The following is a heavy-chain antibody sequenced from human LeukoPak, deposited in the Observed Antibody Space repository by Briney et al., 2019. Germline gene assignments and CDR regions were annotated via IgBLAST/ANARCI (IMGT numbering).Heavy chain of an antibody. CDR2: IKSKTDGGTT. CDR1: GFTFSNAW. V-gene: IGHV3-15*01. CDR3: TTDRARYRNYYYYYMDV. J-gene: IGHJ6*03. D-gene: IGHD3-9*01. Sequence: GGSLRLSCAASGFTFSNAWMSWVRQAPGKGLEWVGRIKSKTDGGTTDYAAPVKGRFTISRDDSKNTLYLQMNSLKTEDTAVYYCTTDRARYRNYYYYYMDVWGKGTTVTVSS.